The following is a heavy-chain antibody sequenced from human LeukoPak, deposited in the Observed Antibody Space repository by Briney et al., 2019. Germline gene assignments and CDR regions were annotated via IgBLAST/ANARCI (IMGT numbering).Heavy chain of an antibody. CDR1: GFTLSSSA. Sequence: GGSLRLSCAASGFTLSSSAMSWVRQAPGKGLEWVASINHNGNVNYYVDSVKGRFTISRDNAKNSLYLQMSNLRAEDTAVYFCARGGGLDVWGQGATVTVSS. D-gene: IGHD3-16*01. CDR2: INHNGNVN. J-gene: IGHJ6*02. V-gene: IGHV3-7*03. CDR3: ARGGGLDV.